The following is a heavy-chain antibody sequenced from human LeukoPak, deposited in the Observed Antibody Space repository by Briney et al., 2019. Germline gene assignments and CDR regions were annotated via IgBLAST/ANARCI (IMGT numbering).Heavy chain of an antibody. CDR3: ASALQPYYYYDSGSISYFDY. CDR2: IYHSGST. D-gene: IGHD3-10*01. Sequence: PSETLSLTCIVSGGSISSYYWSWIRQPPGKGLEWIGEIYHSGSTNYSPSLKSRVTVSVDESKNQFSLKLNSVTAADTAVYYCASALQPYYYYDSGSISYFDYWGQGTLVTVSS. CDR1: GGSISSYY. J-gene: IGHJ4*02. V-gene: IGHV4-59*12.